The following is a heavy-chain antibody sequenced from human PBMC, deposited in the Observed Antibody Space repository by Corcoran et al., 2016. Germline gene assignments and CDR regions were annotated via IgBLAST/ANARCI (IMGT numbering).Heavy chain of an antibody. CDR3: ARGRGSSGRYGFDP. Sequence: QVLLQQWGAGLLKPSETLSLTCAVYGGSFSGYYWSWIRQPPGKGLEWIGEINHSGSTNYNPSLKSRVTISVDTSKNQFSLKLSSVTAADTAVYYCARGRGSSGRYGFDPWGQGTLVTVSS. D-gene: IGHD6-19*01. V-gene: IGHV4-34*01. CDR1: GGSFSGYY. J-gene: IGHJ5*02. CDR2: INHSGST.